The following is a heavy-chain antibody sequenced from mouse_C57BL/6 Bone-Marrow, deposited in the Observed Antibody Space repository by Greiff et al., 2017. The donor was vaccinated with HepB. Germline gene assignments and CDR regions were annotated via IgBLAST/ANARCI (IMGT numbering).Heavy chain of an antibody. CDR2: IDPEDGDT. D-gene: IGHD2-1*01. J-gene: IGHJ1*03. V-gene: IGHV14-1*01. CDR1: GFNIKDYY. Sequence: EVQLVESGAELVRPGASVKLSCTASGFNIKDYYMHWVKQRPEQGLEWIGRIDPEDGDTEYAPKFQGKATMTADTSSNTAYLQLSSLTSEDTAVYYCTFYYGNFYWYFDVWGTGTTVTVSS. CDR3: TFYYGNFYWYFDV.